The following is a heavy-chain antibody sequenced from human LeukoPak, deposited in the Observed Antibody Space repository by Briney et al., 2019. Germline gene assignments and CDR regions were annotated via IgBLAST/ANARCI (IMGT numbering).Heavy chain of an antibody. V-gene: IGHV3-20*04. Sequence: GGSLRLSCAASGFTFDDYGMSWVRQAPGKGLEWVSGINWNGGSTGYADSVKGRFTISRDNAKNSLYLQMNSLRAEDTALYYCAKDMVRGVIYAFDIWGQGTMVTVSS. CDR3: AKDMVRGVIYAFDI. J-gene: IGHJ3*02. D-gene: IGHD3-10*01. CDR1: GFTFDDYG. CDR2: INWNGGST.